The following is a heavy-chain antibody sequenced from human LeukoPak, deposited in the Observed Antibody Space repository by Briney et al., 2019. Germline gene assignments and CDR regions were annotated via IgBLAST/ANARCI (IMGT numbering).Heavy chain of an antibody. D-gene: IGHD6-6*01. CDR2: ISGSGGST. V-gene: IGHV3-23*01. Sequence: PGGSLRLSCAASGFTFSSYAMSWVRQAPGKGLEWVSAISGSGGSTYYADSVKGRFTISRDNSKNTLYLQMNSLRAEDTAVYYCAKGGYSSSSPYYYYYMDVWAKGPRSPSP. J-gene: IGHJ6*03. CDR1: GFTFSSYA. CDR3: AKGGYSSSSPYYYYYMDV.